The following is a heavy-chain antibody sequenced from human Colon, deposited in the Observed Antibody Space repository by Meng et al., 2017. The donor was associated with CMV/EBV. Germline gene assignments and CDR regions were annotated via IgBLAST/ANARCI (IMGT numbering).Heavy chain of an antibody. Sequence: GESLKISCAVSEFAFSSYSMHWVRQAPGKGLEYASAISSDGRNTYYADSVKGRFSVSRDNSKNTLFLQMDSLRPEDTAVYYCATDPSTVTTNYWGQGTLVTVSS. CDR1: EFAFSSYS. V-gene: IGHV3-64*02. D-gene: IGHD4-17*01. J-gene: IGHJ4*02. CDR2: ISSDGRNT. CDR3: ATDPSTVTTNY.